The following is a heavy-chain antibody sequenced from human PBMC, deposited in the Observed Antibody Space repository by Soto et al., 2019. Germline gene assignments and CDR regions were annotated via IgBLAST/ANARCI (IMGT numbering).Heavy chain of an antibody. CDR2: IYYSGST. D-gene: IGHD6-6*01. V-gene: IGHV4-30-4*01. CDR1: GGSISSGDYY. J-gene: IGHJ4*02. CDR3: AREAGIAARPGFDY. Sequence: QVQLQESGPGLVKPSQTLSLTCTVSGGSISSGDYYWSWIRQPPGKGLEWIGYIYYSGSTYSNPSLKSRVTMSLDTYERQFSLKLNSVTAADTAVYYCAREAGIAARPGFDYWGQGILVTVSS.